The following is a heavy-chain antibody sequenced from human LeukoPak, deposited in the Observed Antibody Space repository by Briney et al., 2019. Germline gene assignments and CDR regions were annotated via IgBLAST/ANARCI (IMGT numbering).Heavy chain of an antibody. V-gene: IGHV3-30*03. CDR3: ARDGYCSGGSCYSAVDY. D-gene: IGHD2-15*01. CDR1: GFTFSSYG. CDR2: ISYDGSNK. J-gene: IGHJ4*02. Sequence: GRSLRLYCAASGFTFSSYGMHWVRQAPGKGLEWVAVISYDGSNKYYADSVKGRFTISRDNSKNTLYLQMNSLRAEDTAVYYCARDGYCSGGSCYSAVDYWGQGTLVTVSS.